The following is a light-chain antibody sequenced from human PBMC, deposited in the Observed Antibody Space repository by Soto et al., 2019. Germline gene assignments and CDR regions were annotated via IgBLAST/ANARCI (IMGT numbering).Light chain of an antibody. V-gene: IGKV1-27*01. CDR1: QDISTY. CDR2: AAY. J-gene: IGKJ4*01. Sequence: DIQMTQAPSSLSASVGDRVTITCRARQDISTYLAWYQQKPGKVPKLLISAAYTLQSGVPPRFSGCGSGTDYNPTIGSLQPEDVATYYCQKYDNAPLTFGVGTKVEIK. CDR3: QKYDNAPLT.